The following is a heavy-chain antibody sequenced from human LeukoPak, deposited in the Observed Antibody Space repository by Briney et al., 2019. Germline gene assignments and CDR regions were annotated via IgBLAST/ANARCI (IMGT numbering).Heavy chain of an antibody. D-gene: IGHD3-10*01. CDR1: GFTFSSYA. J-gene: IGHJ6*02. V-gene: IGHV3-64*01. CDR3: ARDRGPYGMDV. CDR2: ISSNGGST. Sequence: GGSLRLSCAASGFTFSSYAMHWVRQAPGKGREYVSAISSNGGSTYYANSVKGRFTISRDNSKNTLYLQMGSLRAEDMAVYYCARDRGPYGMDVWGQGTTVTVSS.